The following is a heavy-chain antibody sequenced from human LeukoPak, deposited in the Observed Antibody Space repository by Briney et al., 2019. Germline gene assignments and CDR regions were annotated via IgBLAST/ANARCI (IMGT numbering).Heavy chain of an antibody. Sequence: GGSLRLSCAASGFTFSSYSMNWVRQAPGKGLEWVSYISSSSSTIYYADSVKGRFTISRDDAQNSLYLQMNSLRAEDTALYYCARGRTGLDLRGQGTTVTVSS. CDR2: ISSSSSTI. CDR1: GFTFSSYS. V-gene: IGHV3-48*04. CDR3: ARGRTGLDL. J-gene: IGHJ6*02. D-gene: IGHD4-17*01.